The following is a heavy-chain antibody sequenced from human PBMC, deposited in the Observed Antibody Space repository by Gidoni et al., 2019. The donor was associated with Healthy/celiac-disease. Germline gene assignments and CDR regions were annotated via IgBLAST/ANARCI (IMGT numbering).Heavy chain of an antibody. CDR2: ISAYNGNT. CDR3: ARGYYDFWSLDGNIIQSQQPNWFDP. D-gene: IGHD3-3*01. CDR1: GYTFTSYG. J-gene: IGHJ5*02. V-gene: IGHV1-18*01. Sequence: QVQLVQSGAEVKKPGASVKVSCTASGYTFTSYGISWVRQPPGQGLEWMGWISAYNGNTNYAQKLQGRVTMTTDTSTSTAYMELRSLRSDDTAVYYCARGYYDFWSLDGNIIQSQQPNWFDPWGQGTLVTVSS.